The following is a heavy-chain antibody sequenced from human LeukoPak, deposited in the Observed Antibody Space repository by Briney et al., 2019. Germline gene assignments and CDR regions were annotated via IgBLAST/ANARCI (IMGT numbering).Heavy chain of an antibody. J-gene: IGHJ4*02. CDR2: ISYDGSNK. D-gene: IGHD3-10*01. Sequence: GGSLRLSCAASGFTFSTYAMHWVRQAPGKGLEWVAVISYDGSNKFYADSVKGRFTLSRDNSKNTLYLQMNSLRIEDTAVYYCGRGSVGFGELNYWGQGTLVTVSS. CDR1: GFTFSTYA. CDR3: GRGSVGFGELNY. V-gene: IGHV3-30-3*01.